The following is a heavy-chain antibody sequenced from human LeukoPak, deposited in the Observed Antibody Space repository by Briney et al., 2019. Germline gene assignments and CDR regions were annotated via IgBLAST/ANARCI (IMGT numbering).Heavy chain of an antibody. CDR1: GFTFDDYG. CDR3: TRGNGGVYYFDY. J-gene: IGHJ4*02. V-gene: IGHV3-53*01. D-gene: IGHD6-13*01. Sequence: GGSLRLSCAASGFTFDDYGMSWVRQAPGKGLEWVSVIYSVGRIYYADSVKGRFTISRDNSKNTLYLQMNSLRAEDTAVYYCTRGNGGVYYFDYWGQGTLVTVSS. CDR2: IYSVGRI.